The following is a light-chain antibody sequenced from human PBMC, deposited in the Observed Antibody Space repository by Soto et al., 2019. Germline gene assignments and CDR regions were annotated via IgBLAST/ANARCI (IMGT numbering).Light chain of an antibody. CDR1: QSVSTY. CDR3: QHRSNWPPIT. CDR2: DAS. J-gene: IGKJ5*01. Sequence: EIVLTQSPATLSLSPGERATLSCRASQSVSTYLAWYQQKPGQAPRLLIYDASNRAAGIPARFSDSGSGTDFTLTISSLEPEDFAVYYCQHRSNWPPITFGQGTRLEIK. V-gene: IGKV3-11*01.